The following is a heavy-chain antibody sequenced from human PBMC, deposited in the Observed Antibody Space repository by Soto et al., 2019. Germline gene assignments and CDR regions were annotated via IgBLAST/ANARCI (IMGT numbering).Heavy chain of an antibody. CDR1: GFIFSTYA. V-gene: IGHV3-23*01. CDR2: ISGANNNT. Sequence: EVQLLESGGGLVQPGGSMRLSCAASGFIFSTYAMTWVRKAPGKGLDWVSVISGANNNTWYANSMKGRFTISRDNSKNTLYLQMNSLRAEDTAVYYCARDYFEDFWGQGTLVTVSS. CDR3: ARDYFEDF. J-gene: IGHJ4*02. D-gene: IGHD3-22*01.